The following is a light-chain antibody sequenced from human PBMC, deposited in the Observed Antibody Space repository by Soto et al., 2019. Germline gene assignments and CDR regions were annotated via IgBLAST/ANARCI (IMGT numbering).Light chain of an antibody. J-gene: IGKJ4*01. CDR2: DAS. V-gene: IGKV1-33*01. CDR1: QDIKNY. CDR3: QHYDHLPPLS. Sequence: DIQMTQSPSSLSASVGDRVTITCQASQDIKNYLNWYQQKPGKAPNLLIYDASNLKTGVPSRFSGSGSWTHFTFTISSLQPADISTYYCQHYDHLPPLSFGGGTKVEIK.